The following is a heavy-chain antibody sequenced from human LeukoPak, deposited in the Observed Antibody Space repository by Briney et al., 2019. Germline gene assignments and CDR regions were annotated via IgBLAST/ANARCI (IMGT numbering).Heavy chain of an antibody. J-gene: IGHJ6*03. Sequence: GGSLRLSCAASGFTFSSYWMSWVRQAPGKGLEWVANIKQDGSEKYYVDSVKGRFTISRDNAKNSLYLQMNSLRAEDTAVYYCARESDSSSWCSHYYYYYMDVWGKGTTVTVSS. CDR3: ARESDSSSWCSHYYYYYMDV. CDR1: GFTFSSYW. V-gene: IGHV3-7*01. D-gene: IGHD6-13*01. CDR2: IKQDGSEK.